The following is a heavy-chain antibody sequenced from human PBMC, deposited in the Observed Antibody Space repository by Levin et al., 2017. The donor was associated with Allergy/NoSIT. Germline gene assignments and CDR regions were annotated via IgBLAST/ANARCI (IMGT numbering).Heavy chain of an antibody. CDR2: ISFDGNEK. Sequence: SCVASGFIFSNYAMHWVRQAPGKGLEWVARISFDGNEKYYVQSVKGRFTIFRDNSKNTLYLQMSSLNTEDTAVYYCVKGAKFSSGSNYFYYYMDVWGQGTTVSVS. V-gene: IGHV3-30*18. CDR3: VKGAKFSSGSNYFYYYMDV. J-gene: IGHJ6*03. D-gene: IGHD6-19*01. CDR1: GFIFSNYA.